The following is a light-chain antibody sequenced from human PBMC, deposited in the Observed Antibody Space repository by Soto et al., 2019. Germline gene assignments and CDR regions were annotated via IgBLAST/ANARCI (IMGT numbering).Light chain of an antibody. CDR1: SSDVGGYNY. Sequence: QSALTQPPSASGSPGQSVTISCTGTSSDVGGYNYVSWYQQHPGKAPKLMIYEVSKRPSGVPDRFSGSKSGNTASLTVAGLQAEDEADYYLSSYAGSNYYVFGTGTKVTVL. CDR2: EVS. J-gene: IGLJ1*01. V-gene: IGLV2-8*01. CDR3: SSYAGSNYYV.